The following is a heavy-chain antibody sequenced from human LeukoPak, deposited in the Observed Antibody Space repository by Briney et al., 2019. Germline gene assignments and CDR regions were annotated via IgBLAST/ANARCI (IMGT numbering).Heavy chain of an antibody. Sequence: SETLSLTCTVSGASISSSSYYWGWIRQPPGKGLEWIGNIYYGGSTYYNPSLRSRVTISVDTSKNQVSLNLSSVTAADTAVYYCARRPRGLEWFFDYWGQGTLVTVSS. CDR2: IYYGGST. J-gene: IGHJ4*02. V-gene: IGHV4-39*01. D-gene: IGHD3-3*01. CDR1: GASISSSSYY. CDR3: ARRPRGLEWFFDY.